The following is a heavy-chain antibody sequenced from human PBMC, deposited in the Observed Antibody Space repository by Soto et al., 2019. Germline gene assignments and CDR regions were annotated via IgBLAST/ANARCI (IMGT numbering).Heavy chain of an antibody. V-gene: IGHV3-30-3*01. J-gene: IGHJ4*02. CDR3: ARDPGGSYLDY. D-gene: IGHD1-26*01. Sequence: QVQLVESGGGVVHPGRSLRLSCAASGFTFSSYAMHWVRQAPGKGLEWVAVISYDGSNKYYADSVKGRFTISRDNSKNTLYLQTNSLRAEDTAVYYCARDPGGSYLDYWGQGTLVTVSS. CDR1: GFTFSSYA. CDR2: ISYDGSNK.